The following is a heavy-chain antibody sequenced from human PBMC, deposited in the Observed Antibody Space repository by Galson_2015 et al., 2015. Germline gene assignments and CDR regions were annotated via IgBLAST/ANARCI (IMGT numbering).Heavy chain of an antibody. CDR3: ARDPWRGSYKVFYFDY. V-gene: IGHV3-48*02. J-gene: IGHJ4*02. D-gene: IGHD1-26*01. CDR1: GFTFSSYT. CDR2: ISSSSGAI. Sequence: LRLSCAASGFTFSSYTISWVRQAPGNVLEWVSYISSSSGAIYYADSVKGRFTISRDNAKNPLYLQMNSLRDEDTAVYYCARDPWRGSYKVFYFDYWGQGTLVTVSS.